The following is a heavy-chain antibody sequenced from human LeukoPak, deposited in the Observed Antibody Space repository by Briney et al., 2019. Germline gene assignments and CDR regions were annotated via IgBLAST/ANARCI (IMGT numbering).Heavy chain of an antibody. CDR3: AKDGDSGYYHLYYFDY. CDR2: ISYDGSNK. Sequence: PGGSLRLSCAASGFTFSSYGMHWVRQAPGKGLEWVAVISYDGSNKYYADSVKGRFTISRDNSKNTLYLQMNSLRAEDTAVYYCAKDGDSGYYHLYYFDYWGQGTLVTVSS. CDR1: GFTFSSYG. V-gene: IGHV3-30*18. D-gene: IGHD3-22*01. J-gene: IGHJ4*02.